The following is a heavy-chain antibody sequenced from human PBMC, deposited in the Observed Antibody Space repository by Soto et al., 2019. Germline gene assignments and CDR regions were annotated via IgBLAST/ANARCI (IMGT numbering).Heavy chain of an antibody. Sequence: QLQLQESGPGLVKPSETLSLTCTVSGGSISSSSYYWGWIRQPPGKGLEWIGSIYYSGSTYYNPSLKSRVTISVDTSKNQFSLKLSSVTAADTAVYYCARRVPTYDFWSGPSAGDAFDIWGQGTMVTVSS. D-gene: IGHD3-3*01. V-gene: IGHV4-39*01. CDR3: ARRVPTYDFWSGPSAGDAFDI. J-gene: IGHJ3*02. CDR2: IYYSGST. CDR1: GGSISSSSYY.